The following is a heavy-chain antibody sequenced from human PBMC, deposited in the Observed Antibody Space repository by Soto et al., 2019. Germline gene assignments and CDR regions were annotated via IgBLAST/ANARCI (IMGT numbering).Heavy chain of an antibody. V-gene: IGHV1-46*01. CDR2: IDPRCGIT. D-gene: IGHD6-13*01. Sequence: SDKDFCRESGYTFTSYYIHWGRQAPVQGLESMGIIDPRCGITTYAQKFQGRLTMTGDTSTSTVYMELSSLTSEDTARYHCASSPEYASSWYGIPPDLSHGMDVCGQGTRVTVSS. CDR3: ASSPEYASSWYGIPPDLSHGMDV. CDR1: GYTFTSYY. J-gene: IGHJ6*02.